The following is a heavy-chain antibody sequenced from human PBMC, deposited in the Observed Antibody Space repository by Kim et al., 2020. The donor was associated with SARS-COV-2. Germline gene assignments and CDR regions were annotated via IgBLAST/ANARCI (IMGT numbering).Heavy chain of an antibody. D-gene: IGHD3-10*01. Sequence: GGSLRLSCAASGFTFDDYAMHWVRQAPGKGLEWVSGISCNSGSICYADSVKGRFTISRDNAKNSLYLQMNSLRAEDTALYYCAKPMVRGGLFMSFDYWGHGTLVTVSS. CDR2: ISCNSGSI. CDR1: GFTFDDYA. CDR3: AKPMVRGGLFMSFDY. J-gene: IGHJ4*01. V-gene: IGHV3-9*01.